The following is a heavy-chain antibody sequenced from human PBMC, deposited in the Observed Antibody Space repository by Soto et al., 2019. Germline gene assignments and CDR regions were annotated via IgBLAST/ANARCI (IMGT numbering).Heavy chain of an antibody. D-gene: IGHD6-13*01. CDR1: GFTFSSYG. CDR2: ISYDGSNK. CDR3: AKDGPYSSTYYYYYGMDV. J-gene: IGHJ6*02. V-gene: IGHV3-30*18. Sequence: QVQLVESGGGVVQPGRSLRLSCVVSGFTFSSYGMHWVRQAPGKGLEWVAVISYDGSNKYYADSVKGRFTISRDNSKNTLYLPMNSLRAEDTAVYYCAKDGPYSSTYYYYYGMDVWGQGTTVTVSS.